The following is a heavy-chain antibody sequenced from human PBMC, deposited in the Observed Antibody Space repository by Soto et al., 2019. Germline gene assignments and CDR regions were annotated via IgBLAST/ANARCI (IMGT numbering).Heavy chain of an antibody. CDR2: ISGGGGNT. Sequence: EVQLLESGGGLVQPGGSLRLSCAASGFTFSSYAMSWVRQTPGKGLEWVSGISGGGGNTYYADSVTGRFTTSRDNSVNTLYLQMNSLRAADTAIYYCAKDRGAGGRFSGIAVAGIPSWGQGTLVTVSS. D-gene: IGHD6-19*01. CDR1: GFTFSSYA. V-gene: IGHV3-23*01. CDR3: AKDRGAGGRFSGIAVAGIPS. J-gene: IGHJ5*02.